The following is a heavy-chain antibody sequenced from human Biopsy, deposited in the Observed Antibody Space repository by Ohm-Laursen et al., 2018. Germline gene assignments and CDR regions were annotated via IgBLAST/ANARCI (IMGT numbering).Heavy chain of an antibody. V-gene: IGHV1-69*06. CDR1: GGTFSNYG. Sequence: ASVKVSCNAPGGTFSNYGVNWVRQAPGQGLEWLGGNIPILGTGNYAQKFQDRVTVASDTSTSTATMELRSLRSDDTAVYYCATKLTGYFHHWGQGTLVIVSS. J-gene: IGHJ1*01. D-gene: IGHD3-9*01. CDR2: NIPILGTG. CDR3: ATKLTGYFHH.